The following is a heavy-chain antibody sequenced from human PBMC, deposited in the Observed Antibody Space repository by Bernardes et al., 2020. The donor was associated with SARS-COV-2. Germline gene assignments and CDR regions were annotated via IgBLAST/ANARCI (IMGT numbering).Heavy chain of an antibody. J-gene: IGHJ4*02. Sequence: GGSLRLSCAASGFSFTDYYINWIRQTPGKGLEWLSVISNSGRIINYADSVKGRFTISRDNAKNSVFLQMNRLRAEDTAVYYCARERELAFDFWGPGTLVTVSS. V-gene: IGHV3-11*01. CDR3: ARERELAFDF. D-gene: IGHD1-7*01. CDR1: GFSFTDYY. CDR2: ISNSGRII.